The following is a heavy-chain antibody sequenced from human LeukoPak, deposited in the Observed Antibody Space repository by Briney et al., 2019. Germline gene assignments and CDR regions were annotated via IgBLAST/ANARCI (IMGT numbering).Heavy chain of an antibody. J-gene: IGHJ4*02. D-gene: IGHD3-10*01. CDR3: ASLGDFFGSGSYAPFEY. V-gene: IGHV1-2*02. CDR2: INPNTGGT. Sequence: ASVKVSCKASGYTFTGFYMHWVRQAPGQGLEWMGWINPNTGGTNYAQKLQGRVTMTRDTSITTAYMELSRLTSDDTAVYFCASLGDFFGSGSYAPFEYWGQGSLVTVSS. CDR1: GYTFTGFY.